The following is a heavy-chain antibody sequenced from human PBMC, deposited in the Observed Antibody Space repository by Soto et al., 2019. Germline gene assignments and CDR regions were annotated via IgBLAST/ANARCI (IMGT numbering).Heavy chain of an antibody. Sequence: QVQLVQSGAEVKKPGSSVKVSCKASGGTFSSYAISWVRQAPGQGLEWMGGIIPIFGTANYAQKFQGRVTITADKSTSTAYMERSSRSSEDTAVYYCASGAYYDILTGYSSFDYWGQGTLVTVSS. V-gene: IGHV1-69*06. CDR1: GGTFSSYA. CDR3: ASGAYYDILTGYSSFDY. CDR2: IIPIFGTA. D-gene: IGHD3-9*01. J-gene: IGHJ4*02.